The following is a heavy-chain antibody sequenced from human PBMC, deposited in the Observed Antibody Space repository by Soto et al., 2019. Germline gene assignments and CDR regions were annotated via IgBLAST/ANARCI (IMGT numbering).Heavy chain of an antibody. Sequence: PSETLSLTCTVSGGPISNADYYWSWVRQPPGKGLEWIGYIYYSGSSFFNPSLKSRVTMSKDTSKNQFSLKLSSVTAADTAVYYCARVAYYYYGMDVWGQGTTVTVSS. CDR3: ARVAYYYYGMDV. CDR1: GGPISNADYY. J-gene: IGHJ6*02. V-gene: IGHV4-30-4*02. CDR2: IYYSGSS.